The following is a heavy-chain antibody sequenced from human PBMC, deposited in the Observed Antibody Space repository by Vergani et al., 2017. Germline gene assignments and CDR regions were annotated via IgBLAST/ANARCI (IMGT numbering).Heavy chain of an antibody. D-gene: IGHD4-11*01. CDR3: ARDTTVTTKTPMDV. V-gene: IGHV3-49*03. CDR2: IRSKAYGGTT. J-gene: IGHJ6*02. Sequence: EVQLVESGGGLVQPGRSLRLSCTASGFTFGDYAMSWFRQAPGKGLEWVGCIRSKAYGGTTEYAASVKGRFTISRDNAKNSLYLQMNSLRAEDTAVYYCARDTTVTTKTPMDVWGQGTTVTVSS. CDR1: GFTFGDYA.